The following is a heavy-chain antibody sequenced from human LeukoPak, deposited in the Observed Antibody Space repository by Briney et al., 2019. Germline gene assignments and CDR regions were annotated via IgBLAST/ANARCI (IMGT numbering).Heavy chain of an antibody. CDR1: GFTFSRYG. D-gene: IGHD5-18*01. CDR3: AKVNIRTGYSYGLIY. V-gene: IGHV3-23*01. J-gene: IGHJ4*02. CDR2: ISGGGSST. Sequence: PGGSLRLSCAASGFTFSRYGMSWVRQAPGKGLEWVSAISGGGSSTYYADSVKGRFTISRDNSKNTLYLQMNSLRAEDTAVYYCAKVNIRTGYSYGLIYWGQGTLVTVSS.